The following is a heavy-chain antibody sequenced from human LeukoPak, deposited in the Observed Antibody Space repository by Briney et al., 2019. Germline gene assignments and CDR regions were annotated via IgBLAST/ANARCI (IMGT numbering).Heavy chain of an antibody. D-gene: IGHD5-12*01. CDR3: AKRPGYSGYDRDCFDY. CDR1: GFTFSSYA. CDR2: ISGSGGST. Sequence: PGGSLRLSCAASGFTFSSYAMSWVRQAPGKGLEWVSAISGSGGSTYYADSVKGRFTISRDNSKNTLYLQMNRLRAEDTAVYYCAKRPGYSGYDRDCFDYWGQGTLVTVSS. J-gene: IGHJ4*02. V-gene: IGHV3-23*01.